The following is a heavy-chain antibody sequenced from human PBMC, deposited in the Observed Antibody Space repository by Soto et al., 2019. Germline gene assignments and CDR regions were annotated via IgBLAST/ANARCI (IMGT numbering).Heavy chain of an antibody. D-gene: IGHD3-22*01. Sequence: GSGPTLVNPTQTLTLTCSFSGFSLSVYGVRVIWFRQPPGETLEWLALIHWNDDKRYSPYLKSRLTITKDTSKNQVVLTLTNLDPLDTGTYFCAHTKNSSGCMTSWGQGILVTVSS. V-gene: IGHV2-5*01. J-gene: IGHJ5*01. CDR2: IHWNDDK. CDR3: AHTKNSSGCMTS. CDR1: GFSLSVYGVR.